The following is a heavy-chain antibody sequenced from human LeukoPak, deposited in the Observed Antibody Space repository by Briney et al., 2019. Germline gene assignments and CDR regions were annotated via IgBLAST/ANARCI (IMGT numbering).Heavy chain of an antibody. Sequence: PSETLSLTCTVTGGSFSTYYWSWIRQPPGKGLEWIGHFYYSGSTTYNPSLKSRVTFSVDTSRDQFSLKLTSVTAADTALYYCARGQGGNYYLNYFDYWGQGALVTVSS. CDR2: FYYSGST. D-gene: IGHD1-26*01. CDR1: GGSFSTYY. V-gene: IGHV4-59*01. CDR3: ARGQGGNYYLNYFDY. J-gene: IGHJ4*02.